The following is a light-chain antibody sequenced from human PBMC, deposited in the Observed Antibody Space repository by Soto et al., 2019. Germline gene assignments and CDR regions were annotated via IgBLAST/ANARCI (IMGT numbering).Light chain of an antibody. CDR2: GAS. CDR1: QSVSSN. CDR3: QQYYNWPYT. Sequence: EIVMTQSPATLSVSPGERATLSCRASQSVSSNLAWYQQKPGPAPRLHIYGASTRATSIPARFSGSGSGTEFTLTISSLQSEDFAVYYCQQYYNWPYTFGQGTNLEIK. V-gene: IGKV3-15*01. J-gene: IGKJ2*01.